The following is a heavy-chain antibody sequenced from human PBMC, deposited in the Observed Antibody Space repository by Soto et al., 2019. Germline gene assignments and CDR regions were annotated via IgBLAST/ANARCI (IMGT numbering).Heavy chain of an antibody. CDR2: ISYDGTNK. J-gene: IGHJ4*02. Sequence: QVQLVESGGGVVQPGTSLRLSCAASGFTFNTHPLYWVRQAPDKGLEWVAFISYDGTNKFYADSVKGRFTISRDTSTSTLYLKMYSQRDDDTAVYYRARGVDGWYFHDWGRGTLVTVSS. CDR1: GFTFNTHP. CDR3: ARGVDGWYFHD. V-gene: IGHV3-30-3*01. D-gene: IGHD6-19*01.